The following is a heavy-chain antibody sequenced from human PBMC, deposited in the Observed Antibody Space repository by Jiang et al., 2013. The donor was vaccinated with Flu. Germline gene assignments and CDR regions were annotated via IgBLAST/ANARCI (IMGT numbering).Heavy chain of an antibody. Sequence: AISGDSVSNNGTGWNWIRQSPSRGLEWLGRTYYRSKWFNDYAVSVKSRITIDPDTSKNQVSLQLNSVTPEDTAVYYCARGGGRLDYWGQGTLVTVSS. CDR2: TYYRSKWFN. CDR3: ARGGGRLDY. CDR1: GDSVSNNGTG. J-gene: IGHJ4*02. D-gene: IGHD4-23*01. V-gene: IGHV6-1*01.